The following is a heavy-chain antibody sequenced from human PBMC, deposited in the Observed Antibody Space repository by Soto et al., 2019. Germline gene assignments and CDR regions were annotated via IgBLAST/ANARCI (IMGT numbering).Heavy chain of an antibody. D-gene: IGHD3-3*01. Sequence: QVKLVQSGAEVKKPGASVKVSCKASGYTFTSYAMHWVRQAPGQRLEWMGWINAGNGNTTYSQKFQGRVTITRDTSARTAYMELSSLRSEDTAVYYCASGLRFLEPGYWGQGTLVTVSS. V-gene: IGHV1-3*01. CDR1: GYTFTSYA. J-gene: IGHJ4*02. CDR2: INAGNGNT. CDR3: ASGLRFLEPGY.